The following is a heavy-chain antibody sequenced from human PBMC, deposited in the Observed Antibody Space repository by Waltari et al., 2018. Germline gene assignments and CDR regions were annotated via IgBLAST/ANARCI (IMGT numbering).Heavy chain of an antibody. CDR1: GFTVSRNY. Sequence: EVQLVETGGGLIQPGGSLRLSCAASGFTVSRNYMGWVRQGPGKGLGWVAVIYSGGTTDSADSVKGRFTISRDNSKNTVYLQMNSLRGEDTAVYYCAKGGIGYNYDYWGQGTLVTVSS. J-gene: IGHJ4*02. CDR2: IYSGGTT. D-gene: IGHD5-12*01. CDR3: AKGGIGYNYDY. V-gene: IGHV3-53*02.